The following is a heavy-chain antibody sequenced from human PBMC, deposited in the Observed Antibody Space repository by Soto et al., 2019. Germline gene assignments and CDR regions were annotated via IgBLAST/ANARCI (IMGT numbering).Heavy chain of an antibody. CDR2: ISAYNGNT. CDR1: RYTFNSYA. V-gene: IGHV1-18*01. J-gene: IGHJ4*02. CDR3: ARESSSSCHDY. D-gene: IGHD6-13*01. Sequence: ASVKVSCKASRYTFNSYAMHWARQAPGQGLEWMGWISAYNGNTNYAQKLQGRVTMTTDTSTSTAYMELRSLRSDDTAVYYCARESSSSCHDYWGQGTLVTVSS.